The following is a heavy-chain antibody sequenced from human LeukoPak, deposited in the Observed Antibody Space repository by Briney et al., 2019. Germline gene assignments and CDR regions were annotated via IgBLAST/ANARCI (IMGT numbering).Heavy chain of an antibody. CDR3: AKVGPYGDYFDY. CDR2: ISYDGSNK. V-gene: IGHV3-30*18. CDR1: GFTFSSYG. Sequence: GRSLRLSCAASGFTFSSYGMHWVRQAPGKGLEWVAVISYDGSNKYYADSVKGRFTISRDNSKNTLYLQMNSLRAEDTAVYYCAKVGPYGDYFDYWGQGTLVTVSS. D-gene: IGHD4-17*01. J-gene: IGHJ4*02.